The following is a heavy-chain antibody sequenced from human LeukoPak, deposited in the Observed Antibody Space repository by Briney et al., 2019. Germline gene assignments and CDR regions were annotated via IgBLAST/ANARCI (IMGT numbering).Heavy chain of an antibody. J-gene: IGHJ6*02. CDR1: GFTFSSYA. CDR3: AKGEVVPAAIYGMDV. Sequence: PGGSLRLSCAASGFTFSSYAMNWVRQAPGKGPGWVSLIKGSGDSTYYADSVRGRFTISRDNSKNTLYLQMNSLRGEDTAVYYCAKGEVVPAAIYGMDVWGQGTTVTVS. D-gene: IGHD2-2*02. CDR2: IKGSGDST. V-gene: IGHV3-23*01.